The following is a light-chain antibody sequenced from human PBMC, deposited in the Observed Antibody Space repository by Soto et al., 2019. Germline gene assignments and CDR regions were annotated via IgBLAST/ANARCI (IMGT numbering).Light chain of an antibody. Sequence: QPVLTQPPSASGTPGQNVTISCSGSISNIGTNTVNWFQHLPGTAPKLLIYSNNQRPSGVTDRFSGSKSGTSASLAISGLQSEDEADYFCAAWDDSLNGWVFGGGTKLTVL. V-gene: IGLV1-44*01. CDR1: ISNIGTNT. CDR2: SNN. J-gene: IGLJ3*02. CDR3: AAWDDSLNGWV.